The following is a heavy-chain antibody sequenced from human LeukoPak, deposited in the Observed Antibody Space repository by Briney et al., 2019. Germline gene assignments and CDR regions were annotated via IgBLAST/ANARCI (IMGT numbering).Heavy chain of an antibody. D-gene: IGHD5-12*01. Sequence: GGSLRLSCAASGFTFSSYNINWVRQAPGKGLEWVSYISSSRRTISYADSVKGRFTISRDNAKNSLYLQMNSLRAEDTAVYYCAGMSGYDSNYWGQGTLVTVSS. V-gene: IGHV3-48*04. J-gene: IGHJ4*02. CDR1: GFTFSSYN. CDR2: ISSSRRTI. CDR3: AGMSGYDSNY.